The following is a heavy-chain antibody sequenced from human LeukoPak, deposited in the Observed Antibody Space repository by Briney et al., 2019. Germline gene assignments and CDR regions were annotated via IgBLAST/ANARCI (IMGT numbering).Heavy chain of an antibody. Sequence: PGGSLRLSCAASGFSFSSYGMHWVRQAPGKGLEWVAVISYDGSNKYYADSVKGRFTISRDNSKNTLYLQMNSLRAEDTAVYYCAKEGRWLQFVLDYWGQGTLVTVSS. D-gene: IGHD5-24*01. CDR2: ISYDGSNK. CDR1: GFSFSSYG. CDR3: AKEGRWLQFVLDY. J-gene: IGHJ4*02. V-gene: IGHV3-30*18.